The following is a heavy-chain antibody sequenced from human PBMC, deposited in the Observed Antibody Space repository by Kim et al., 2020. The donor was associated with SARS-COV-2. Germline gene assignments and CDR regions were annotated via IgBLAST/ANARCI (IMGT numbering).Heavy chain of an antibody. J-gene: IGHJ6*02. CDR3: AKAYYGLDV. Sequence: GSNTSCTDSVKRRFTISRDNAKNTLYLQMNSRRAEDTAVYYCAKAYYGLDVWGQGTTVTVSS. V-gene: IGHV3-74*01. CDR2: GSNT.